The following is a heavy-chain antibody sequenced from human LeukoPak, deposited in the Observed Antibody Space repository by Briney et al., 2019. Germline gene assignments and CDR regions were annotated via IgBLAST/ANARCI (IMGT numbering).Heavy chain of an antibody. CDR2: TGFSDT. J-gene: IGHJ4*02. CDR3: ARLLGTGTPFDY. Sequence: GESLKISCQGSGYRFSNYWIGWVRQMPGKGLEWMGVTGFSDTRYSPSFRGQVTISADKSINTAYLQWSSLKASDTAIYYCARLLGTGTPFDYWGQGTLVTISS. V-gene: IGHV5-51*01. CDR1: GYRFSNYW. D-gene: IGHD3-16*01.